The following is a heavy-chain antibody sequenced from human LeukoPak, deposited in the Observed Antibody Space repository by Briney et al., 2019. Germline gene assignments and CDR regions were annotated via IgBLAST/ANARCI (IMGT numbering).Heavy chain of an antibody. V-gene: IGHV4-38-2*01. CDR2: IYHSGST. CDR3: ARAYIVVVPAATGVADY. Sequence: PSETLSLTCAVSGYSISSSYYWGWIRQPPGKGLEWIGSIYHSGSTYYNPSLKSRVTISVDTSKNQFSLKLSSVTAADTAVYYCARAYIVVVPAATGVADYWGQGTLATVSS. CDR1: GYSISSSYY. J-gene: IGHJ4*02. D-gene: IGHD2-2*01.